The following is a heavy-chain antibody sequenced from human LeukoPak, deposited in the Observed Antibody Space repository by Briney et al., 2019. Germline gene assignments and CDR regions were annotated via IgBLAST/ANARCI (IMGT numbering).Heavy chain of an antibody. CDR2: IYYSGST. V-gene: IGHV4-59*01. J-gene: IGHJ4*02. Sequence: SETLSLTCTVSVGSLSSYHWSSIRQPPAKGLEWIGYIYYSGSTNYNPSLKSRGTISVDTSKKQFSLKLSTVTAADTAVYYCASSPTFAGLYYFDYWGQGTLVTVSS. D-gene: IGHD6-13*01. CDR3: ASSPTFAGLYYFDY. CDR1: VGSLSSYH.